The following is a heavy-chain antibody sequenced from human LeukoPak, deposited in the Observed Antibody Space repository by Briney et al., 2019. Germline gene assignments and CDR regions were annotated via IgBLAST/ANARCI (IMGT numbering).Heavy chain of an antibody. J-gene: IGHJ4*02. CDR2: ISGSGGST. V-gene: IGHV3-23*01. Sequence: GGSLRLSCAASGFTFSSYAMSWVRQAPGKGLEWVSAISGSGGSTYYADSVKGRFTISRDNSKNTLFLQVNSLRTEDTAVYYCAKGYSYGIDYWAQGTLVTVSS. CDR1: GFTFSSYA. CDR3: AKGYSYGIDY. D-gene: IGHD5-18*01.